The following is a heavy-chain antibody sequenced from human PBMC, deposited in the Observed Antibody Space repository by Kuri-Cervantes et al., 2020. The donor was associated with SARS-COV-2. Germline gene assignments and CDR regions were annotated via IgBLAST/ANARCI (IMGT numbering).Heavy chain of an antibody. Sequence: SVKVSCKASGGTFSSYAISWVRQPPGQGLEWMGGIIPIFGTANYAQKFQGRVTITTDESTSTAYMELSSLRSEDTAGYYCARDTWYSGSYYFGDDAFDIWGQGTMVTVSS. CDR2: IIPIFGTA. CDR3: ARDTWYSGSYYFGDDAFDI. V-gene: IGHV1-69*05. J-gene: IGHJ3*02. CDR1: GGTFSSYA. D-gene: IGHD1-26*01.